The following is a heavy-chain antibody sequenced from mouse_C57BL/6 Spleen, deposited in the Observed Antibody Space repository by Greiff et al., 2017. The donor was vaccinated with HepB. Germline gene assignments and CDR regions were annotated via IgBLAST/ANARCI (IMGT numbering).Heavy chain of an antibody. CDR1: GFTFTDYY. CDR2: IRNKANGYTT. V-gene: IGHV7-3*01. J-gene: IGHJ2*01. CDR3: ARRGGTGSFDY. Sequence: DVKLVESGGGLVQPGGSLSLSCAASGFTFTDYYMSWVRQPPGKALEWLGFIRNKANGYTTEYSASVKGRFTISRDNSQSILYLQMNALRAEDSATYYCARRGGTGSFDYWGQGTTLTVSS. D-gene: IGHD3-3*01.